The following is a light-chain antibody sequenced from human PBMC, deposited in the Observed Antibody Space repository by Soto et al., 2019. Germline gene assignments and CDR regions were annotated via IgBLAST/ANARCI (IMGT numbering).Light chain of an antibody. CDR1: QSISSW. J-gene: IGKJ4*01. CDR2: DAS. V-gene: IGKV1-5*01. Sequence: DIQMTQSPSTLSASVGDRVTITCRASQSISSWLAWYQQKPGKAPKLLIYDASSLESGVPSRFSGSGSGTEFTLTISSLQPDDFATYYCQQYNSYSPLTFGGATKVDIK. CDR3: QQYNSYSPLT.